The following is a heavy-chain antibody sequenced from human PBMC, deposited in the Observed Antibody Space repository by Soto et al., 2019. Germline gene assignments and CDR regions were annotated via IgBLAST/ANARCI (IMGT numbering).Heavy chain of an antibody. J-gene: IGHJ6*02. Sequence: ASVKVSCKASGYTFTSYGISWVRQAPGQGLEWMGWISAYNGNTDYAQKLQGRVTMTTDTSTSTAYMELRSLRSDDTAVYYCARAPYSGSYYYYYGMDVWGQGTTVTVSS. CDR3: ARAPYSGSYYYYYGMDV. D-gene: IGHD1-26*01. V-gene: IGHV1-18*01. CDR1: GYTFTSYG. CDR2: ISAYNGNT.